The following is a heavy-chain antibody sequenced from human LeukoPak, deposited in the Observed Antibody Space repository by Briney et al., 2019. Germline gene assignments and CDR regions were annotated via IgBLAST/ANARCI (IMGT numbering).Heavy chain of an antibody. CDR1: GFTFSSYA. Sequence: GGSLRLSCAASGFTFSSYAMSWVRQAPGKGLEWVSAISGSGGSTYYADSVKGRFTISRDNAKNSLYLQMNSLRAEDTAVYYCARAKLLWFGEDLKYYFDYWGQGTLVTVSS. D-gene: IGHD3-10*01. V-gene: IGHV3-23*01. J-gene: IGHJ4*02. CDR2: ISGSGGST. CDR3: ARAKLLWFGEDLKYYFDY.